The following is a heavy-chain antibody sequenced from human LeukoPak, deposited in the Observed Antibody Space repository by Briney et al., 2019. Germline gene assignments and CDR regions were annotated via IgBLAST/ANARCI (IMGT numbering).Heavy chain of an antibody. D-gene: IGHD6-13*01. Sequence: PGGSLRLSCAASGFTFEDYAMHWVRQGPGKGLEWVSLISGNGNNIYYADSVKGRFTTSRDNSKNSLYPQMNSLSTEDTALYYCTTVLSSNRYNLCDYWGQGTLVTVSS. V-gene: IGHV3-43*02. J-gene: IGHJ4*02. CDR2: ISGNGNNI. CDR1: GFTFEDYA. CDR3: TTVLSSNRYNLCDY.